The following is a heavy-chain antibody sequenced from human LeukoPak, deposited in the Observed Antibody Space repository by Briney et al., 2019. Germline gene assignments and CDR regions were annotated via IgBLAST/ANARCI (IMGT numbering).Heavy chain of an antibody. J-gene: IGHJ3*02. D-gene: IGHD6-13*01. CDR3: ARDRGIATASDSFDI. CDR1: GGSISSYY. CDR2: IYTSGST. V-gene: IGHV4-4*07. Sequence: PSETLSLTCTVSGGSISSYYWSWIRQPAGKGLEWIGRIYTSGSTNYNPSLQSRVTISVDTSKNQFSLKLSSVTAADTAVYYCARDRGIATASDSFDIWGQGTMVTVSS.